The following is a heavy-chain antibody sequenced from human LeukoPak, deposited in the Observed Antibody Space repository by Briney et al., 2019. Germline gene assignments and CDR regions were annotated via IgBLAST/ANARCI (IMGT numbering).Heavy chain of an antibody. J-gene: IGHJ4*02. CDR2: INFYNGNI. CDR1: GYTFTSYG. V-gene: IGHV1-18*01. CDR3: ARVGDILTGYPYYFDY. Sequence: ASVKVSCKASGYTFTSYGISWVRQAPGQGLEWMGWINFYNGNIDYEQKLQGSVTMTTDTSTSTAYMELRSLRSDDTAVYHCARVGDILTGYPYYFDYWGQGTLVTVSS. D-gene: IGHD3-9*01.